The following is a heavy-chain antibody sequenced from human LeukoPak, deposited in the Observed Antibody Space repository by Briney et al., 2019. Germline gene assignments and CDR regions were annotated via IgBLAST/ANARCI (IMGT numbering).Heavy chain of an antibody. CDR1: GFTVSSNY. Sequence: GGSLRLSCAASGFTVSSNYMSWVRQAPGKGLEGVSVIYSGCSTYYADSVKGRFTISRDNSKNTLYLQMNSLRAEDTAVYYCARDLFGVVTSDDAFDIWGQGTMVTVSS. V-gene: IGHV3-53*01. D-gene: IGHD3-3*01. CDR2: IYSGCST. J-gene: IGHJ3*02. CDR3: ARDLFGVVTSDDAFDI.